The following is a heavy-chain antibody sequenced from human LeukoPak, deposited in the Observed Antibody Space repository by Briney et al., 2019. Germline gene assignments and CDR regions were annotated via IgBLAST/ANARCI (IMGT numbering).Heavy chain of an antibody. D-gene: IGHD3-10*01. J-gene: IGHJ4*02. CDR3: AKAKGRGSPGRDYFDY. CDR1: GFTFSSYD. CDR2: ISDSGGST. Sequence: PGGSLRLSCAASGFTFSSYDMSWVRQAPGKGLEWVSGISDSGGSTYYADSVKGRFTISRDNYKNTLYLQMNSLRAEDTAVYYCAKAKGRGSPGRDYFDYWGQGTLVTVSS. V-gene: IGHV3-23*01.